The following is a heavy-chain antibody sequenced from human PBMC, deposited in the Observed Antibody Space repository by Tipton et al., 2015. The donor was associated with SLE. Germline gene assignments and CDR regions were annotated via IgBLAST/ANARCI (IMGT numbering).Heavy chain of an antibody. D-gene: IGHD6-13*01. V-gene: IGHV5-51*01. CDR1: GYNFTSYW. Sequence: VQLVQSGAEVKKPGESLKISCKGSGYNFTSYWIGWVRQMPGKGLEWMGIIYPGDSDTRYSPSFQGQVTISAAKSISTAYLQWSSLKASDTAMYYCARHPPRSSSRSSFDYWGQGTLVTVSS. J-gene: IGHJ4*02. CDR2: IYPGDSDT. CDR3: ARHPPRSSSRSSFDY.